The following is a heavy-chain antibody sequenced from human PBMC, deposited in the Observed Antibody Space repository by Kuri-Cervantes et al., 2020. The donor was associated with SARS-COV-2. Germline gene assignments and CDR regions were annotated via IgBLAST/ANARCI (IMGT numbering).Heavy chain of an antibody. D-gene: IGHD2-2*01. CDR2: IRYDGSDK. Sequence: GESLKISCAASGFSFSSYGMHWVRQAPGKGLEWVAHIRYDGSDKYYADSVKGRFTISRDNSKNTLYLQMNSLRAEDTAVYYCARDGDIVVVPLESYYYYYMDVWGKGTTVTVSS. CDR1: GFSFSSYG. J-gene: IGHJ6*03. CDR3: ARDGDIVVVPLESYYYYYMDV. V-gene: IGHV3-30*02.